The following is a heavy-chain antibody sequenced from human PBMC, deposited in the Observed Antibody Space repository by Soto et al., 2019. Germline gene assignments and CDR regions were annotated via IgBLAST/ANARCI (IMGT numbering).Heavy chain of an antibody. V-gene: IGHV4-59*01. CDR3: AREGYGERKSWFDP. J-gene: IGHJ5*02. CDR1: GGSISSYY. Sequence: PSETLSLTCTVSGGSISSYYWSWIRQPPGKGLEWIGYIYYSGSTNYNPSLKSRVTISVDTSKNQFSLKLSSVTAADTAVYYCAREGYGERKSWFDPWGQGTLVTVSP. CDR2: IYYSGST. D-gene: IGHD5-12*01.